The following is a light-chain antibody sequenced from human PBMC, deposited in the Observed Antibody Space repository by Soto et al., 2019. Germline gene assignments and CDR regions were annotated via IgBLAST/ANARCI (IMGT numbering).Light chain of an antibody. CDR3: QQSYRTPAT. CDR1: QSISGY. Sequence: DIQMTQSPSSLSASVGDRVSITCRASQSISGYLNWYQQRPGEAPKLLVFAATSLQSGVPTRFRGSGSGTVFTLTINSLRPEDFATYSCQQSYRTPATFGQGTRLEI. CDR2: AAT. V-gene: IGKV1-39*01. J-gene: IGKJ5*01.